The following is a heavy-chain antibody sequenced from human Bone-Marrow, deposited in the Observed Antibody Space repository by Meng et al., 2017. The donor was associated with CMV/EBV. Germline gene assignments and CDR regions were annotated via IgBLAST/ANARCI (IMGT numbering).Heavy chain of an antibody. CDR2: IKQDGTAK. CDR1: FMSYW. V-gene: IGHV3-7*03. J-gene: IGHJ6*02. CDR3: ARDDYIALGAGYYYYGMDV. Sequence: FMSYWMSWVRQAPGKGLEWVANIKQDGTAKYYVDSVKGRFTISRDNANSSLFLQMNSLRAEDSAVYYCARDDYIALGAGYYYYGMDVWGQGTTVTVSS. D-gene: IGHD4-11*01.